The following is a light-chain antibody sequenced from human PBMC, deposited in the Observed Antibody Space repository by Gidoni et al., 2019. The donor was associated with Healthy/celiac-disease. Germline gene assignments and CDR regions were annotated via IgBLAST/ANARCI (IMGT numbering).Light chain of an antibody. CDR1: QCVLYSSNNKNY. CDR3: QQYYSTPLT. Sequence: DIVMTQSPDSLAVSLGERATINWKSSQCVLYSSNNKNYLAWYQQKPGQPPKLLIYWASTRESGVPDRFSGSGSGTDFTLTISSLQDEDVAVYYCQQYYSTPLTFGGGTKVEIK. CDR2: WAS. J-gene: IGKJ4*01. V-gene: IGKV4-1*01.